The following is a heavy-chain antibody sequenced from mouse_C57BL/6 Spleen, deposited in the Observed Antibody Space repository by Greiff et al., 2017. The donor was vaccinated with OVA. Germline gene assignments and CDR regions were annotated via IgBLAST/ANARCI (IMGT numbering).Heavy chain of an antibody. CDR2: IYPRSGNT. CDR1: GYTFTSYG. Sequence: QVQLQQSGAELARPGASVKLSCKASGYTFTSYGISWVKQRTGQGLEWIGEIYPRSGNTYYNEKFKGKATLTADKSSSTAYMELRSLTSEDSAVYFCARESVITTVVNSPFDYWGQGTTLTVSS. J-gene: IGHJ2*01. D-gene: IGHD1-1*01. V-gene: IGHV1-81*01. CDR3: ARESVITTVVNSPFDY.